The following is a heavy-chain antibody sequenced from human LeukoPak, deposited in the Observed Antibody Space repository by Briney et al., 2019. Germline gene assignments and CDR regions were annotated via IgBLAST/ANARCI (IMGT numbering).Heavy chain of an antibody. D-gene: IGHD2-2*01. CDR1: GGSISSSSYY. Sequence: SETLSLTCTVSGGSISSSSYYWGWIRQPPGKGLEWIGSIYYSGSTYYNPSLKSRVTISVDTSKNQFSLKLSSVTAADTAVYYCARLPAGYCSSTSCYLFPPIDYWGQGTLVTVSS. V-gene: IGHV4-39*01. CDR2: IYYSGST. J-gene: IGHJ4*02. CDR3: ARLPAGYCSSTSCYLFPPIDY.